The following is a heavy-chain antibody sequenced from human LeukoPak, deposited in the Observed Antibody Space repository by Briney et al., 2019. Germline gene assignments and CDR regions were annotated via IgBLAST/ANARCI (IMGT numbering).Heavy chain of an antibody. D-gene: IGHD5-12*01. J-gene: IGHJ4*02. CDR2: IYYSGST. CDR1: GGSISSSSYY. V-gene: IGHV4-39*07. Sequence: SETLSLTYTVSGGSISSSSYYWGWIRQPPGKGLEWIGSIYYSGSTYYNPSLKSRVTISVDTSKNQFYLKLSSVTAADTAVYYCARDGDSGYDETDYWGQGTLVTVSS. CDR3: ARDGDSGYDETDY.